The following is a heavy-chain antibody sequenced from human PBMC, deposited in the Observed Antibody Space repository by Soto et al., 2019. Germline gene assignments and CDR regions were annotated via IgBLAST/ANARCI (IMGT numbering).Heavy chain of an antibody. CDR3: AKDGSHNFDY. J-gene: IGHJ4*01. D-gene: IGHD1-26*01. Sequence: QVQLVESGGGVVQPGRSLRLSCAASGFTFSHYAMHWVRQAPGKGLESVALISYDGSNEYYADSVKGRFTISRDNSKNTLYLQMNSLRAEDTAVYYCAKDGSHNFDYWGDATLVTVSS. CDR2: ISYDGSNE. V-gene: IGHV3-30*18. CDR1: GFTFSHYA.